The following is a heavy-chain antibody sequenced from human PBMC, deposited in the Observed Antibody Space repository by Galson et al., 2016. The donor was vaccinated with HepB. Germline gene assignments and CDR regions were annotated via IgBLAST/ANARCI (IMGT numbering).Heavy chain of an antibody. Sequence: SLRLSCAASGFSFSNYAMNWVRQAPGKGLEWVSVISGSGHSTNYADSVKGRFTISRDNSKSTLYLQMNGLRAEDTAVYYCAKVSDDYSDYRRSYYYYMGVWGKGTAVTVSS. V-gene: IGHV3-23*01. D-gene: IGHD4-11*01. CDR1: GFSFSNYA. CDR3: AKVSDDYSDYRRSYYYYMGV. CDR2: ISGSGHST. J-gene: IGHJ6*03.